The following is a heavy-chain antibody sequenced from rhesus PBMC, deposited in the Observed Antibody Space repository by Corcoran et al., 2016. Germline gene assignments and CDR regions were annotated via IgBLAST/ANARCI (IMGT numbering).Heavy chain of an antibody. CDR1: GGSISSSY. CDR2: IYGSGSST. Sequence: QLQLQESGPGLVKPSETLSVTCAVSGGSISSSYWSWIRQAPGKGLEWIGYIYGSGSSTNYNPSLKSRVTRSVDTSKNQLSLKLSSVTAADTAVYYCARTKTGYSGSFHFDYWGQGVLVTVSS. D-gene: IGHD6-25*01. J-gene: IGHJ4*01. CDR3: ARTKTGYSGSFHFDY. V-gene: IGHV4-169*01.